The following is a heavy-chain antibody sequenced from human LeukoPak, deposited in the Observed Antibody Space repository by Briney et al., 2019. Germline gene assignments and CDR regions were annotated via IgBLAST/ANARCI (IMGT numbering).Heavy chain of an antibody. V-gene: IGHV3-48*04. CDR1: GFTFSSYS. Sequence: GGSLRLSCAASGFTFSSYSMNWVRQAPGKGLEWVSYISSSSSTIYYADSVKGRFTISRDNAKNPLYLQMNSLRAEDTAVYYCARAYDILTGYYHFDYWGQGTLVTVSS. CDR3: ARAYDILTGYYHFDY. D-gene: IGHD3-9*01. J-gene: IGHJ4*02. CDR2: ISSSSSTI.